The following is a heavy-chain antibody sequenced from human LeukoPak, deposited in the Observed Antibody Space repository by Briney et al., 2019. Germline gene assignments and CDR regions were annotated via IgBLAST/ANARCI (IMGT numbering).Heavy chain of an antibody. CDR2: IYTSGST. CDR1: GGSISSYY. D-gene: IGHD3-10*02. Sequence: SETLSLTCTVSGGSISSYYWSWIRQPAGKGLEWIGRIYTSGSTNYNPSLKSRVTMPVDTSKNQFSLKLSSVTAADTAVYYCARDRVRGGYDAFDIWGQGTMVTVSS. CDR3: ARDRVRGGYDAFDI. J-gene: IGHJ3*02. V-gene: IGHV4-4*07.